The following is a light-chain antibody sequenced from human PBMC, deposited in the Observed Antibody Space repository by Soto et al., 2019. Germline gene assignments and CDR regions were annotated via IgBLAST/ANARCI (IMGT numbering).Light chain of an antibody. CDR1: SSNIGSNY. V-gene: IGLV1-47*02. CDR3: AAWDDSLNVFV. CDR2: SNN. Sequence: QSVLTQPPSASGTPGQRVTISCSGSSSNIGSNYVYWYQQLPGTAPKLLISSNNQRPSGVPDRFSGSKSGTSASLAISGLRSEDEADYYCAAWDDSLNVFVFGTGTKVTVL. J-gene: IGLJ1*01.